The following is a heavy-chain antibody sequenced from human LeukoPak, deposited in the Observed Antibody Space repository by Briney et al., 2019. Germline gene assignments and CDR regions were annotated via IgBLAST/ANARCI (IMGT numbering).Heavy chain of an antibody. CDR3: AHRQGCSGGSRYLLGWFDP. D-gene: IGHD2-15*01. CDR1: GFSLSTSGVG. V-gene: IGHV2-5*02. Sequence: SGPTLVNPTQTLTLTCTFSGFSLSTSGVGVGWIRQPPGKALEWLALIYWDDDKRYSPSLKSRLTITKDTSKNQVVLTMTNMDPVDTATYYCAHRQGCSGGSRYLLGWFDPWGQGTLVTVSS. J-gene: IGHJ5*02. CDR2: IYWDDDK.